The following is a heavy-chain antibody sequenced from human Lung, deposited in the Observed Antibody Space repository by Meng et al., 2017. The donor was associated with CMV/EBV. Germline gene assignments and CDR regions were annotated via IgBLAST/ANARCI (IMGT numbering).Heavy chain of an antibody. CDR1: GGSLSGYY. Sequence: SETLSLTCAVYGGSLSGYYWSWIRQPPGKGLEWIGEINHSGNTNYNPSLKSRDTISVDTSKNQFSLKLGSVTAADTAVYYCARGRYDFWGGYYRGYFDYWGQGTLVTVSS. CDR2: INHSGNT. V-gene: IGHV4-34*01. D-gene: IGHD3-3*01. CDR3: ARGRYDFWGGYYRGYFDY. J-gene: IGHJ4*03.